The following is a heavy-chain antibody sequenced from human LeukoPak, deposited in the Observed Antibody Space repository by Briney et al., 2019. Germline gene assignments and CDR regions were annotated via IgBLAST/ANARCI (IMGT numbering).Heavy chain of an antibody. D-gene: IGHD6-13*01. CDR1: GFTFSSYG. CDR3: AKDYEEQLVHDAFDI. J-gene: IGHJ3*02. V-gene: IGHV3-30*18. Sequence: PGRSLRLSCAASGFTFSSYGMHWVRQAPGKGLEWVAVISYDGSNKYYADSVKGRFTTSRDNSKNTLYLQMNSLRAEDTAVYYCAKDYEEQLVHDAFDIWGQGTMVTVSS. CDR2: ISYDGSNK.